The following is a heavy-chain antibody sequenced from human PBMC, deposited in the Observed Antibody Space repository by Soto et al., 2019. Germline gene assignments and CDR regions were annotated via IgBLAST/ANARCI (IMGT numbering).Heavy chain of an antibody. Sequence: GGSLRLSCAASGFTFSSYAMHWVRQAPGKGLEWVAFISYDGSNKYYADSVKGRFTISRDNSKNTLYLQMNSLRAEDTAVYYCARPPFAYYDFWSGSYYFDYWGQGTLVTVSS. D-gene: IGHD3-3*01. CDR2: ISYDGSNK. CDR1: GFTFSSYA. V-gene: IGHV3-30-3*01. J-gene: IGHJ4*02. CDR3: ARPPFAYYDFWSGSYYFDY.